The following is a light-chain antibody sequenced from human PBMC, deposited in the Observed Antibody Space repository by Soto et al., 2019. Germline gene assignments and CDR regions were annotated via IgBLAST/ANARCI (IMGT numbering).Light chain of an antibody. CDR2: YAA. CDR1: QSVSSR. V-gene: IGKV1-5*01. J-gene: IGKJ2*01. CDR3: QQYNSYPYT. Sequence: DIQMTQSPSTLSASVGDRVTITCRASQSVSSRLSGYQQNPGKAPKLLIYYAASWESGVPSRFSGSGSGTDFHLTISSLQPDDFAPYSCQQYNSYPYTFGQGTKLEIK.